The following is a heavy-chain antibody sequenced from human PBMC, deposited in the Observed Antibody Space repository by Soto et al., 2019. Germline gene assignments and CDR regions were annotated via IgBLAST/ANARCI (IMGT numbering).Heavy chain of an antibody. V-gene: IGHV4-30-4*01. J-gene: IGHJ4*02. CDR2: IYYSGST. CDR1: GGSISSGDYY. CDR3: ATGSGYYYSDY. Sequence: SETLSLTCTVSGGSISSGDYYWSWIRQPPGKGLEWIGYIYYSGSTYYNPSLKSRVTISVDTSKNQFSLKLSSVTAADTAVYYCATGSGYYYSDYWGQGTLVTVSS. D-gene: IGHD3-22*01.